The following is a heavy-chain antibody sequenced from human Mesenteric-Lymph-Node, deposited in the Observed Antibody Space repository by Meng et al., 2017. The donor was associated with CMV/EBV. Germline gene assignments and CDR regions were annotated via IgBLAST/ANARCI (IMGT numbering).Heavy chain of an antibody. CDR2: IGSSGSTI. D-gene: IGHD4-11*01. CDR1: GFTFSSFE. V-gene: IGHV3-48*03. J-gene: IGHJ4*02. CDR3: LARYSTGDY. Sequence: GGSLRLSCAASGFTFSSFEMTWVRQSPGKGLEWLSYIGSSGSTIYYADSVKGRFTISRDNAENPLYLQMNSLRAEDTAVYYCLARYSTGDYWGQGTLVTVSS.